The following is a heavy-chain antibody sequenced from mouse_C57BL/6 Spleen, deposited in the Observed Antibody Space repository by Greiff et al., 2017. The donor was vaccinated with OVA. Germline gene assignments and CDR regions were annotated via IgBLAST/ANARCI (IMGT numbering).Heavy chain of an antibody. V-gene: IGHV14-4*01. CDR1: GFNIKDDY. CDR2: IDPENGDT. D-gene: IGHD1-1*01. CDR3: TTGITTVVKWD. J-gene: IGHJ3*01. Sequence: EVQLQQSGAELVRPGASVKLSCTASGFNIKDDYMHWVKQRPEQGLEWIGWIDPENGDTEYASKFQGKATITADTSSNTAYLQLSSLTSEDTAVYYCTTGITTVVKWDWGQGTLVTVSA.